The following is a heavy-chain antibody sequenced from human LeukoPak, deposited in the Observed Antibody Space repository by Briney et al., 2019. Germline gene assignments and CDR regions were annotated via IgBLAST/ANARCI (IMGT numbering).Heavy chain of an antibody. CDR3: ARRQYYGSGSYLWYWFDP. CDR1: GGSFSGYY. D-gene: IGHD3-10*01. J-gene: IGHJ5*02. Sequence: PSETLSLTCAVYGGSFSGYYWSWIRQPPAKGLEWIGEINHSGSTNYNPSLKSRVTISVDTSKNQFSLKLSSVTAAATAVYYCARRQYYGSGSYLWYWFDPWGQGTLVTVSS. CDR2: INHSGST. V-gene: IGHV4-34*01.